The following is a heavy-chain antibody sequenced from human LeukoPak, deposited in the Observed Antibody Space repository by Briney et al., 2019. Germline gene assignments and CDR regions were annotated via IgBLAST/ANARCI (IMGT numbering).Heavy chain of an antibody. CDR2: IYYSGST. J-gene: IGHJ5*02. D-gene: IGHD3-9*01. Sequence: PSETLSLTCTVSGGSISSYYWSWIRQPPGKGLEWIGYIYYSGSTNYNPSLKSRVTISVDTSKNQFSLKLSSVTAADTAVYYCARQNYDILTGYPGDWFDPWGQGTLVTVSS. V-gene: IGHV4-59*01. CDR1: GGSISSYY. CDR3: ARQNYDILTGYPGDWFDP.